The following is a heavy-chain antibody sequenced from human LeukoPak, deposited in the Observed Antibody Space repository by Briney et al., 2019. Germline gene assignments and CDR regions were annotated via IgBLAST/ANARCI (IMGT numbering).Heavy chain of an antibody. CDR2: IYSGFNT. CDR3: AREALAGPFDY. Sequence: PGGSLRLSCAASGFIVSSHYMSWVRQAPGKGLEWVSVIYSGFNTYYADSVKGRFTISRDNSKNTLYLQMNSLRAEDTAMYYCAREALAGPFDYWGQGTLVTVSS. J-gene: IGHJ4*02. D-gene: IGHD6-19*01. V-gene: IGHV3-53*01. CDR1: GFIVSSHY.